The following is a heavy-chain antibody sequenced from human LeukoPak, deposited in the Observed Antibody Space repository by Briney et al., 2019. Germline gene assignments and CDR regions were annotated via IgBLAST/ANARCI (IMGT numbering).Heavy chain of an antibody. D-gene: IGHD3-16*01. CDR3: VRDDDTPGGSYKYFYMYV. CDR1: GYTFTGYY. V-gene: IGHV1-2*02. J-gene: IGHJ6*03. CDR2: INPKSGGI. Sequence: ASVKVSCKASGYTFTGYYMHWERQAPGQGLEWMGWINPKSGGINYAQKFQGGVTMTRDTSISTAYMELSRLRSDDTAIYYCVRDDDTPGGSYKYFYMYVWGKGTTVTVSS.